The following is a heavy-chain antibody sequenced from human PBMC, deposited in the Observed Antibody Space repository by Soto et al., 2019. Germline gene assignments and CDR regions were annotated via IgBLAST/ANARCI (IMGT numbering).Heavy chain of an antibody. V-gene: IGHV1-18*01. Sequence: QVQLVQTGDLVKKPGASVRVSCKTSGYTFISYGISWVRQAPGQRLEWMGWISDYNGHPNYTQKFQGRVTMTIDTSTSTAYMELRSLRSDDTAVYYCARDYDIMTGSFDHWGQGTLVTVSS. J-gene: IGHJ4*02. CDR1: GYTFISYG. CDR2: ISDYNGHP. CDR3: ARDYDIMTGSFDH. D-gene: IGHD3-9*01.